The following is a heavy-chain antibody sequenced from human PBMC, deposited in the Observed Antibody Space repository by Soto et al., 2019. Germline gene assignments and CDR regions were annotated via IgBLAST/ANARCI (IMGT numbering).Heavy chain of an antibody. CDR2: ISSSSSTI. CDR3: ARDNTFGELKAFDI. D-gene: IGHD3-10*01. J-gene: IGHJ3*02. Sequence: GGSLRLSCAASGFTFSSYSMNWVRQAPGKGLEWVSYISSSSSTIYYADSVKGRFTISRDNAKNSLYLQMNSLRAEDTAVYYCARDNTFGELKAFDIWGQGTMVTVSS. CDR1: GFTFSSYS. V-gene: IGHV3-48*01.